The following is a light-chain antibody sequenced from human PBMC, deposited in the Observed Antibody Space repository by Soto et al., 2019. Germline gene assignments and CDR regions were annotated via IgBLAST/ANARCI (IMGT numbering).Light chain of an antibody. CDR2: EVS. Sequence: QSVLTQPASVSGSPGQSITISCTGSGSDVGNYNLVSWYQHHPGKAPKLMLYEVSERPSGVSNRFSGSKSGNTASLTISGLLAEDEAEYYCCSYAGSSTLVFGGGTKLTVL. V-gene: IGLV2-23*02. CDR3: CSYAGSSTLV. J-gene: IGLJ2*01. CDR1: GSDVGNYNL.